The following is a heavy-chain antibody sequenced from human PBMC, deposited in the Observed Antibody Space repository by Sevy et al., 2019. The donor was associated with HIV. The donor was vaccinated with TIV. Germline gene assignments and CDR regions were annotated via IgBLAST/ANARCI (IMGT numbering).Heavy chain of an antibody. J-gene: IGHJ3*02. D-gene: IGHD3-16*02. Sequence: GGSLRLSCTASGFTFGDYAMSWFRQAPGKGLEWVGFIRSKAYGGTTEYAASVKVRFTITRDDSKSIAYLQMNRLKTEDTAGYYCTRGHMITFGGVIAGGAFDIWGQGTMVTVSS. CDR1: GFTFGDYA. CDR2: IRSKAYGGTT. V-gene: IGHV3-49*03. CDR3: TRGHMITFGGVIAGGAFDI.